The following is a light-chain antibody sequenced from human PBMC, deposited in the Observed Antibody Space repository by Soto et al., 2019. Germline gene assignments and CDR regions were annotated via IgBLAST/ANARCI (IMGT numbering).Light chain of an antibody. V-gene: IGLV2-11*01. CDR3: CSYAGYYTLV. Sequence: QPVLTQPRSVSGSPGQSVTISCTGTSSDVGGYNYVSWYQQHPGKAPKLIIYAVSGRPSGVPDRFSGSKSGNTASLTISGLQADDEADYYCCSYAGYYTLVFGGGTKVTVL. CDR2: AVS. J-gene: IGLJ2*01. CDR1: SSDVGGYNY.